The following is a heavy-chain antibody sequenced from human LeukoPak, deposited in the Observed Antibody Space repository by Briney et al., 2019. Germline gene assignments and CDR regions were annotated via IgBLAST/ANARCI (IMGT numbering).Heavy chain of an antibody. Sequence: SETLSLTCTVSGYSISSGYYWGWIRPPPGKGLEWIGSIYHSGSTYYNLSLKSRVTISVDTSKNQFSLKLSSVTAADTAVYYCARDIPKIRYFDWLLSGLDYWGQGTLVTVSS. CDR2: IYHSGST. V-gene: IGHV4-38-2*02. D-gene: IGHD3-9*01. CDR1: GYSISSGYY. J-gene: IGHJ4*02. CDR3: ARDIPKIRYFDWLLSGLDY.